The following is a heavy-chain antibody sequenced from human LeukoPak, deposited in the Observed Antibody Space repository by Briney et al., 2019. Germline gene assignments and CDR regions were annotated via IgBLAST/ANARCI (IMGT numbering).Heavy chain of an antibody. CDR3: GYSSGWLFDY. Sequence: GGSLRLSCAASGFTFSSHWMHWVRQAPGKGLVWVSRINSDGSSISYADSVKGRFTISRDNAKNTLYLQMNSLRAEDTAVYYCGYSSGWLFDYWGQGALVTVSS. V-gene: IGHV3-74*01. CDR2: INSDGSSI. J-gene: IGHJ4*02. CDR1: GFTFSSHW. D-gene: IGHD6-19*01.